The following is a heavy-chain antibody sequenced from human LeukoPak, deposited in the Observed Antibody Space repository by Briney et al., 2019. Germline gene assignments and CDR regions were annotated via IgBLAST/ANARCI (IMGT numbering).Heavy chain of an antibody. D-gene: IGHD4/OR15-4a*01. CDR2: ISYDGSNK. J-gene: IGHJ4*02. V-gene: IGHV3-30*18. Sequence: GRSLRLSCAASGFTFSSYGMHWVRQAPGKGLEWVAVISYDGSNKYYADSVKGRFTISRDNSKNTLYLQMNGLRAEDTAVYYCAKLFLSGDYGTSFFDYWGQGTLVTVSS. CDR1: GFTFSSYG. CDR3: AKLFLSGDYGTSFFDY.